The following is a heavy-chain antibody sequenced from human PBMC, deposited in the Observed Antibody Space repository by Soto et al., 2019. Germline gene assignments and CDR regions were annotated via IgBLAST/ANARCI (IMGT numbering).Heavy chain of an antibody. Sequence: PGGSLRLSCAASGFTFDDYAMHWVRQGPGKGLEWVSGISWNSGSIGYADAVKGRFTISRDNAKKSLYLQMKSLRPEDTALYYCVKDYDSSGYYPDFWGQGTLVTVSS. V-gene: IGHV3-9*01. CDR2: ISWNSGSI. J-gene: IGHJ4*02. D-gene: IGHD3-22*01. CDR3: VKDYDSSGYYPDF. CDR1: GFTFDDYA.